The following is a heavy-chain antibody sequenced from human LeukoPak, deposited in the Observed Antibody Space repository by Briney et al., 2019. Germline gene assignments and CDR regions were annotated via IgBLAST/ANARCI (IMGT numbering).Heavy chain of an antibody. Sequence: PGGSLRLSCAASGFTFSSYAMHWVRQAPGKGLEWVAVISYDGSNKYYADSVKSRFTISRDNSKNTLYLQMNSLRAEDTAVYYCARDGIQDIGMGYYFDYWGQGTLVTVSS. J-gene: IGHJ4*02. CDR3: ARDGIQDIGMGYYFDY. V-gene: IGHV3-30-3*01. D-gene: IGHD2-15*01. CDR2: ISYDGSNK. CDR1: GFTFSSYA.